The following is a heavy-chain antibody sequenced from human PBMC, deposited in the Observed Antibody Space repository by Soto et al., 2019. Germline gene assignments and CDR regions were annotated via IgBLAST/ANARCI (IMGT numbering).Heavy chain of an antibody. CDR2: ISGSGDVT. CDR1: GFTFNNYA. D-gene: IGHD6-25*01. J-gene: IGHJ4*02. Sequence: GGSLRLSCAASGFTFNNYAMTWVRQPPGKGLEWVSAISGSGDVTFYADSVRGRFTISRDNSKGTLYLQMNSLRAEDTAVYFCAKDLRAPAAKNFDYWGQGTLVTVSS. V-gene: IGHV3-23*01. CDR3: AKDLRAPAAKNFDY.